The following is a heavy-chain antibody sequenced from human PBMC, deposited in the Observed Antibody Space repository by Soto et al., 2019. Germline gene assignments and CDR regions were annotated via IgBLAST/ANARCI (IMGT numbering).Heavy chain of an antibody. Sequence: GGSLRLSCAVSGFSFRGSGMHWVRQAPGKGLEWVALTSHDGGKEDYADSVKGRFTISRDNSRNTLYLQLNSLRAEDTAVYYCVKDHNYVSGTYGAPYYYYYMDLWGTGTTVTVSS. D-gene: IGHD3-10*01. V-gene: IGHV3-30*18. J-gene: IGHJ6*03. CDR2: TSHDGGKE. CDR3: VKDHNYVSGTYGAPYYYYYMDL. CDR1: GFSFRGSG.